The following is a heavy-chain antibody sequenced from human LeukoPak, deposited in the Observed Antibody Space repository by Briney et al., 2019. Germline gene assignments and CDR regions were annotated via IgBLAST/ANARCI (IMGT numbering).Heavy chain of an antibody. Sequence: SETLSLTCTVSGGSISSYYRSWIRQPPGKGLEWIGYIYYSGSTNYNPSLKSRVTISVDTSKNQFSLKLSSVTAADTAVYYCARVDFWNYFYYMDVWGKGTTVTVSS. CDR2: IYYSGST. CDR3: ARVDFWNYFYYMDV. V-gene: IGHV4-59*01. D-gene: IGHD3-3*01. J-gene: IGHJ6*03. CDR1: GGSISSYY.